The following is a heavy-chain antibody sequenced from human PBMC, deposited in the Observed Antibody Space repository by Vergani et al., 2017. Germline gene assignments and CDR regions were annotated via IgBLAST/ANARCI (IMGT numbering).Heavy chain of an antibody. V-gene: IGHV3-48*02. J-gene: IGHJ5*02. D-gene: IGHD5-12*01. CDR1: GFTFSSYS. Sequence: EVQLVESGGGLVQPGGSLRLSCAASGFTFSSYSMNWVRQAPGKGLEWVSYISSSSSTIYYADSVKGRFTISRDNAKNSLYLQMNSLRDEDTAVYYCARDLVRVATILVRWFDAWGQGTLVTVSS. CDR2: ISSSSSTI. CDR3: ARDLVRVATILVRWFDA.